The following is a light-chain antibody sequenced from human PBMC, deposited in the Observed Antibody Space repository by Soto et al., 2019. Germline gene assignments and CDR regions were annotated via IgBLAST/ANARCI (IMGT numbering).Light chain of an antibody. Sequence: QSVLTQPASVSGSPGQSITISCTGTSTDAVTYKYVSWYQQHPGKAPKLVIYDVGNRPSGFSNRFSGSKSGNTASLTISGLQAEDEAHYYCSSYSSTTPVVFGGGTKLTVL. V-gene: IGLV2-14*01. CDR1: STDAVTYKY. J-gene: IGLJ3*02. CDR3: SSYSSTTPVV. CDR2: DVG.